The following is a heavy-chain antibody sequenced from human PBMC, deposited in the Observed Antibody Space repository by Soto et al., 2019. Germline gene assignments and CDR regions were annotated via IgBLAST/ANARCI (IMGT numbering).Heavy chain of an antibody. D-gene: IGHD5-12*01. Sequence: EVQLLESGGGLVQPGGSLRLSCAASGFTFSSYAMSWVRQAPGEGLEWGFSISASGGATFHADSVKGRFTISRDNSNNTLYLQMNSLRAEDTALYSGATCRDGYNYFDYRVQGTLVTVST. CDR3: ATCRDGYNYFDY. J-gene: IGHJ4*02. CDR2: ISASGGAT. V-gene: IGHV3-23*01. CDR1: GFTFSSYA.